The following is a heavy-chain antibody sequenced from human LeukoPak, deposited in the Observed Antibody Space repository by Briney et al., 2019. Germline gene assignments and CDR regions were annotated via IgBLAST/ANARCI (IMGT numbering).Heavy chain of an antibody. Sequence: SETLSLTCTVSGDSISNYRYYWGWNRQPPGKGLEWIGSFYYSGNTYYSPSLRSRVIISVDTSKNQFSLKLSSVTAADTAMYYCARWSYRGSSITWGHGTLVTVSS. J-gene: IGHJ4*01. D-gene: IGHD3-16*02. CDR3: ARWSYRGSSIT. CDR1: GDSISNYRYY. V-gene: IGHV4-39*01. CDR2: FYYSGNT.